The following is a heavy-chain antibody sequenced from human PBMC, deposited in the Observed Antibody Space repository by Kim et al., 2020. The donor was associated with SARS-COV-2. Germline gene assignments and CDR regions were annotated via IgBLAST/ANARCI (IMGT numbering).Heavy chain of an antibody. J-gene: IGHJ4*02. Sequence: SETLSLTCAVYGGSFSGYYWSWIRQPPGKGLEWIGEINHSGSTNYNPSLKSRVTISVDTSKNQFSLKLSSVTAADTAVYYCARSYGGYVPTYYFDYWGQGTLVTVSS. CDR1: GGSFSGYY. D-gene: IGHD5-12*01. CDR2: INHSGST. V-gene: IGHV4-34*01. CDR3: ARSYGGYVPTYYFDY.